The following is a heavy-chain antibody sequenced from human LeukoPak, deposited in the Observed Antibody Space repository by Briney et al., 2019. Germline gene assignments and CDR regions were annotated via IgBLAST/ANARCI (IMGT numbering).Heavy chain of an antibody. CDR2: LSGSGGST. D-gene: IGHD4-17*01. J-gene: IGHJ6*02. CDR1: GFTFSSYA. CDR3: AKDHGDYGMDV. Sequence: GGSLRLSCAASGFTFSSYAMNWVRQAPGKGLEWVSALSGSGGSTYYADSVKGRFAISRDNSKNMLYLQMNSLRAEDTAVYYCAKDHGDYGMDVWGQGTTVTVSS. V-gene: IGHV3-23*01.